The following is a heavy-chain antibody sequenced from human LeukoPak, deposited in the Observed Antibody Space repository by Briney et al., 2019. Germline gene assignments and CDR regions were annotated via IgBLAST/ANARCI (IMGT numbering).Heavy chain of an antibody. D-gene: IGHD3-10*01. Sequence: GGSLRLSCAASGFTFSSYDMHWVRQATGKGLEWVSAIGTAGDTYYPGSVKGRFTISRENAKNSLYLQMNSLRAGDTAVYYCARGVMVQGYYYYMDVWGKGTTVTVSS. J-gene: IGHJ6*03. CDR2: IGTAGDT. CDR3: ARGVMVQGYYYYMDV. CDR1: GFTFSSYD. V-gene: IGHV3-13*01.